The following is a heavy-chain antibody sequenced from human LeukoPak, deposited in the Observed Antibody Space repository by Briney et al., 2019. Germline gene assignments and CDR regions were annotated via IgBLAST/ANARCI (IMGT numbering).Heavy chain of an antibody. Sequence: PGGSLRLSCAASGFTFSDYYMSWIRQAPGKGLEWVSYISSSGSTIYYADSVKGRFTISRDNAKNSLYLQMNSLRAEDTAVYYRAREAESSGYYYVGDYIDYWGQGTLVTVSS. CDR3: AREAESSGYYYVGDYIDY. V-gene: IGHV3-11*01. CDR1: GFTFSDYY. CDR2: ISSSGSTI. J-gene: IGHJ4*02. D-gene: IGHD3-22*01.